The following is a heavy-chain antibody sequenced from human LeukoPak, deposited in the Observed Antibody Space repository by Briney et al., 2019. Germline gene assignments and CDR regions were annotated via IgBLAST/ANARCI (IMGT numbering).Heavy chain of an antibody. CDR3: AKDRGYYDSSGYSEDLDY. CDR2: ISGSGGST. D-gene: IGHD3-22*01. V-gene: IGHV3-23*01. J-gene: IGHJ4*02. CDR1: GFTFDDYG. Sequence: GGSLRLSCAASGFTFDDYGMSWVRQAPGKGLEWVSGISGSGGSTYYADSVKGRFTISRDNSKNTLYLQMNSLRAEDTAVYYCAKDRGYYDSSGYSEDLDYWGQGTLVTVSS.